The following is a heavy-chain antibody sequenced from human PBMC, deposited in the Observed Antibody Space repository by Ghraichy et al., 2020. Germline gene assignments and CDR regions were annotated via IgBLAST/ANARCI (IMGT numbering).Heavy chain of an antibody. CDR3: ARASAAGTDY. CDR1: GGSFSGYY. D-gene: IGHD6-13*01. Sequence: SETLSLTCAVYGGSFSGYYWSWIRQPPGKGLEWIGEINHSGSTNYNPSLKSRVTISVDTSKNQFSLKLSSVTAADTAVYYCARASAAGTDYWGQGTLVTVSS. CDR2: INHSGST. V-gene: IGHV4-34*01. J-gene: IGHJ4*02.